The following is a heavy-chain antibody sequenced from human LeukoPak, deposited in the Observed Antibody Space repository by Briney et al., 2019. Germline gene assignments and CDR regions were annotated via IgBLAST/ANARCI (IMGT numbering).Heavy chain of an antibody. CDR2: ISSSSSTI. CDR1: GFTFSSYW. Sequence: PGGSLRLSCAASGFTFSSYWMHWVRQAPGKGLEWVSYISSSSSTIYYADSVKGRFTISRDNAKNSLYLQMNSLRAEDTAIYYCAKDYYGDYTQPGDYWGQGTLVTVSS. CDR3: AKDYYGDYTQPGDY. J-gene: IGHJ4*02. V-gene: IGHV3-48*04. D-gene: IGHD4-17*01.